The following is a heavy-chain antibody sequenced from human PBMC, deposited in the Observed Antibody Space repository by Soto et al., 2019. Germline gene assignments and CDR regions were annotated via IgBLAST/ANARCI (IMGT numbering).Heavy chain of an antibody. Sequence: QVQLVQSGAEVKKPGASVKVSCKASGYTFTSYGISWVRQAPGQGLEWMGWISAYNGNTNYAQKLQGRVTMTTDTSTSTAYKELRSLRSDDTAVYYCARVYYDILTGYYSWSGFDYWGQGTLVTVSS. D-gene: IGHD3-9*01. V-gene: IGHV1-18*01. CDR2: ISAYNGNT. CDR1: GYTFTSYG. J-gene: IGHJ4*02. CDR3: ARVYYDILTGYYSWSGFDY.